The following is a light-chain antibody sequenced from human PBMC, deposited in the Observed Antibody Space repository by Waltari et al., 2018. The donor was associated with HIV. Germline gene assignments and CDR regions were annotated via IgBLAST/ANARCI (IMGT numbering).Light chain of an antibody. CDR2: RSN. Sequence: QSVLTQPASASGTPGQRVTFSCSGSSSNIGNNYLYWYQQLPGTAPKVLIYRSNQRPSGVPDRFSGSKSGTSASLAISGLRSEDEADYYCAAWDDSLSGPVFGGGTKVTVL. CDR1: SSNIGNNY. CDR3: AAWDDSLSGPV. V-gene: IGLV1-47*01. J-gene: IGLJ3*02.